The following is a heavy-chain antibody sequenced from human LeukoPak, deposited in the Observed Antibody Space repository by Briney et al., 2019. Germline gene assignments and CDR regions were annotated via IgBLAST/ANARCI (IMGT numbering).Heavy chain of an antibody. CDR3: AKARIAVTSFDY. J-gene: IGHJ4*02. V-gene: IGHV3-23*01. Sequence: GGSLRLSCAASGFTFSSYAMSWVRQAPGKGQEWVSAISGSGGSTYYADSVKGRFTISRDNSKNTLYLQMNSLRAEDTAVYYCAKARIAVTSFDYWGQGTLVTVSS. CDR1: GFTFSSYA. D-gene: IGHD6-19*01. CDR2: ISGSGGST.